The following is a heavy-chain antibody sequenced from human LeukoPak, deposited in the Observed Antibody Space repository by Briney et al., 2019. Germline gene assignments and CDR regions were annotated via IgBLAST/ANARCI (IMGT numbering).Heavy chain of an antibody. CDR1: GLTVSSNY. CDR3: AKDLVMATFGYFDY. J-gene: IGHJ4*02. D-gene: IGHD5-24*01. Sequence: GGSLRLSCAASGLTVSSNYMSWVRQAPGKGLEWVSIITSGGDTYYADSVKGRFTISRDTSKNTLYLQMNSLRAEDTAVYYCAKDLVMATFGYFDYWGQGTLVTVSS. V-gene: IGHV3-53*01. CDR2: ITSGGDT.